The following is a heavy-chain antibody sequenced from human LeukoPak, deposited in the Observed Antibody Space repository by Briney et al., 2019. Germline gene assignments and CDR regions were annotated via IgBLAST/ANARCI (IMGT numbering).Heavy chain of an antibody. D-gene: IGHD6-13*01. CDR2: IDFTSRYI. V-gene: IGHV3-21*01. CDR1: GFTFSSYS. CDR3: ATPAAGPGAEYSLY. J-gene: IGHJ1*01. Sequence: PGGSLRLSCAASGFTFSSYSMNWVRQAPGKGLEWVSSIDFTSRYIYNADSVKGRFTTSRDNAKNSLDLRMNSLKVEDTAVYYCATPAAGPGAEYSLYWGQGTLVIVSS.